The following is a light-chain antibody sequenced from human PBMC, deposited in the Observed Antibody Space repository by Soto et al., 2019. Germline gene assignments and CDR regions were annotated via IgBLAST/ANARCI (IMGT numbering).Light chain of an antibody. V-gene: IGKV3-15*01. Sequence: MMSQSPATLSVSTGERVTLSCRASQSAISNLAWYQQKPGQTPRLLIYDASTRATDIPARFSGSGSGTDFTLTISSLLSEDFAVYYCHQYYKWPLTFGGGTKVAIK. CDR2: DAS. CDR3: HQYYKWPLT. CDR1: QSAISN. J-gene: IGKJ4*01.